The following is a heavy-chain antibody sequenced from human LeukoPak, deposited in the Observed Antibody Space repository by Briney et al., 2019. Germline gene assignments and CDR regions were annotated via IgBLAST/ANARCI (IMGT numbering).Heavy chain of an antibody. CDR3: ARVKRKYHLLRPLDETPSHYFDY. Sequence: GSLRLSCAVSGFTFSRYWMSWVRQPPGKVLECIGSIYYSGTTNYNPSLKSRVTISVDTSKNQFSLKLSSVTAADTAMFYCARVKRKYHLLRPLDETPSHYFDYWGQGTLVTVSS. V-gene: IGHV4-4*02. D-gene: IGHD2-2*01. CDR1: GFTFSRYW. CDR2: IYYSGTT. J-gene: IGHJ4*02.